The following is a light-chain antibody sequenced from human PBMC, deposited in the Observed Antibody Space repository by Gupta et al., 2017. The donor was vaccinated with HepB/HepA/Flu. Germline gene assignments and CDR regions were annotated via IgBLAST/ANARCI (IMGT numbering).Light chain of an antibody. CDR3: QSFDSGLSGLV. CDR2: GND. V-gene: IGLV1-40*01. Sequence: QPVLTQPPSVSGAPGQRVTISCTGRRSNIGAGFDVHWYQQLPGPAPKLLVFGNDNRPSGVPDRFSASESGTSASLVITGLLAEDEGDYYCQSFDSGLSGLVFGGGTKLTVL. CDR1: RSNIGAGFD. J-gene: IGLJ2*01.